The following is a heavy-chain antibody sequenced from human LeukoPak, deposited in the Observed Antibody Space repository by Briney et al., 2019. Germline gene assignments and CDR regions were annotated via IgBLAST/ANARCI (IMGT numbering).Heavy chain of an antibody. J-gene: IGHJ4*02. D-gene: IGHD2-15*01. Sequence: GGSLRLSCAASGFTFSSYGMSWVRQAPGKGLEWVSTFSGSGGSTYYADSVKGRFSISRDNSKNTLYLQMNSLRAEDTAAYYCARSGLNRFDYWGQGTLSPSPQ. CDR1: GFTFSSYG. V-gene: IGHV3-23*01. CDR2: FSGSGGST. CDR3: ARSGLNRFDY.